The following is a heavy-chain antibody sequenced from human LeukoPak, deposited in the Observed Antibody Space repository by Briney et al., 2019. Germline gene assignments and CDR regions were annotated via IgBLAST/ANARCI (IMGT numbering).Heavy chain of an antibody. Sequence: PSRTLSLTCTVSGGSISSGDYYWSWIRQPPGKGLEWVGYIYYSGSNYYNPSLKSGVTISVVTTKNQFSLKLSSVTAADTAVYYCAREGLVPSDYYYYFGMDVWGQGTTVTVSS. J-gene: IGHJ6*01. CDR2: IYYSGSN. D-gene: IGHD3/OR15-3a*01. V-gene: IGHV4-30-4*01. CDR1: GGSISSGDYY. CDR3: AREGLVPSDYYYYFGMDV.